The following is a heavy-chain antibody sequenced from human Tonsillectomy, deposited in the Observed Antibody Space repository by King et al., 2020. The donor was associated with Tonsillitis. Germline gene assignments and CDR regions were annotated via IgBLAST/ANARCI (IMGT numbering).Heavy chain of an antibody. Sequence: QLVQSGAEVKKPGESLKISCKGSGYSFPSFWIGWVRQMPGKGLEWMGIIYPSDSNTRYSPSFQGQVTISADKSLSIAYLQWRNLKASDTAMYYCAADAGYSYGGDALDIWGQGTMVTVSS. J-gene: IGHJ3*02. V-gene: IGHV5-51*01. D-gene: IGHD5-18*01. CDR3: AADAGYSYGGDALDI. CDR2: IYPSDSNT. CDR1: GYSFPSFW.